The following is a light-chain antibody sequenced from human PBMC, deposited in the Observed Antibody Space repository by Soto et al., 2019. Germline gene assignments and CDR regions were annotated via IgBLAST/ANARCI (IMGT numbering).Light chain of an antibody. CDR1: SADIGAYNY. CDR3: CSYAHTARV. V-gene: IGLV2-11*01. Sequence: QSALTQPRSVSGSPGQSVTFSCTGTSADIGAYNYVSWYQFHPGKAPKMIIYDVNKRPSGVPDRFSGSKSGNTASLTISWLQAEDDAYYYCCSYAHTARVFGGGTKVTVL. J-gene: IGLJ3*02. CDR2: DVN.